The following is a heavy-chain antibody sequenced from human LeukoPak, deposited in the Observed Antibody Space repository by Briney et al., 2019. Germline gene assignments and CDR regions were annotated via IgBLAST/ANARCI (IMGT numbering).Heavy chain of an antibody. CDR3: ARGGSRIVGAFDY. J-gene: IGHJ4*02. CDR2: IKHYGSEK. CDR1: GFTFSTYW. V-gene: IGHV3-7*01. D-gene: IGHD1-26*01. Sequence: PGGSLRLSCAVSGFTFSTYWMTWVRQAPGKGLEWVANIKHYGSEKYYVDSVKGRFTISRDNAKNSLYLQMNSLRVEDTAVYYCARGGSRIVGAFDYWGQGTLVTVSS.